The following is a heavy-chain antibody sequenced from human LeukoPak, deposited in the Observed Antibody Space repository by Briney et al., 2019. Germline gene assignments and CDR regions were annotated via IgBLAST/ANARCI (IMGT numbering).Heavy chain of an antibody. D-gene: IGHD3-10*01. CDR1: GGTFSSYA. J-gene: IGHJ3*02. CDR2: IIPIFGTA. Sequence: GASVKVSCKASGGTFSSYAVSWVRQAPGQGLEWMGGIIPIFGTANYAQKLQGRVTMTTDTSTSTAYMELRSLRSDDTAVYYCARGLTYYYGSGSYRFAFDIWGQGTMVTVSS. CDR3: ARGLTYYYGSGSYRFAFDI. V-gene: IGHV1-69*05.